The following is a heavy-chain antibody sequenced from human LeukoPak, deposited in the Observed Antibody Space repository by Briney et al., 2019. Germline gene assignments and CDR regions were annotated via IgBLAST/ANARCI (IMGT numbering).Heavy chain of an antibody. D-gene: IGHD3-3*01. V-gene: IGHV3-73*01. CDR3: AGNYDSWTGLNY. J-gene: IGHJ4*02. CDR1: GFTFSGSA. Sequence: PGGSLRLSCAASGFTFSGSAMHWVRQASGKGLEWVGHIGNKARNYATDYAPSLKGRFTISRDDSKDTAYLQVNSPKPEDTAVYYCAGNYDSWTGLNYWGLGTLVTVSS. CDR2: IGNKARNYAT.